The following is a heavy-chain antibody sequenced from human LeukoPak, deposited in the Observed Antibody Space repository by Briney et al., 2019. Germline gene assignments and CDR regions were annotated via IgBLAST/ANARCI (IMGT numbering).Heavy chain of an antibody. CDR1: GGSFSGYY. D-gene: IGHD3-9*01. CDR3: ASGGILTGLDH. Sequence: SETLTLTCAVYGGSFSGYYWSWIRQPPGKGLEWIGEINHSGSTNYNPSLKSRVTISVDTSKNQFSLKLSSVTAADTAVYYCASGGILTGLDHWGQGTLVTVSS. CDR2: INHSGST. V-gene: IGHV4-34*01. J-gene: IGHJ4*02.